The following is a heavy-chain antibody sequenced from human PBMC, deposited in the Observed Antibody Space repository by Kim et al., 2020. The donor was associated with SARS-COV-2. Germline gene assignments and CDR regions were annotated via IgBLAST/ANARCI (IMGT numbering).Heavy chain of an antibody. J-gene: IGHJ4*02. V-gene: IGHV4-39*01. CDR2: YRGST. D-gene: IGHD5-12*01. Sequence: YRGSTYSNPSRKRRVTISVDTSKNQFSLKLSSVTAADTAVYYCSSGYDYSYWGQGTLVTVSS. CDR3: SSGYDYSY.